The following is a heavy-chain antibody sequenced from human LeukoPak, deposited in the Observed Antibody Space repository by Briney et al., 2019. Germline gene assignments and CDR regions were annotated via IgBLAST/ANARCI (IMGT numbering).Heavy chain of an antibody. CDR2: ISPSGGST. J-gene: IGHJ4*02. CDR1: GVTFSSHS. Sequence: GGSLRLSCAVSGVTFSSHSMTWDRQAPGKGLDWVSTISPSGGSTFYADSVKGRFAVSRDNSRNTLYLQMNTLRAEDTAVYYCSAQPEALAGGLHYWGQGALVTVSS. D-gene: IGHD6-19*01. CDR3: SAQPEALAGGLHY. V-gene: IGHV3-23*01.